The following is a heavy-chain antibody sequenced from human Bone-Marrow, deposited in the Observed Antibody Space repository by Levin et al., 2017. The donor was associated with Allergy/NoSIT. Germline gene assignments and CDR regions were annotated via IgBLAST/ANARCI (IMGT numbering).Heavy chain of an antibody. CDR3: AREGVGATWVD. D-gene: IGHD1-26*01. CDR2: IIPISGTT. Sequence: SVKVSCKASGYTFSSYVISWVRQAPGQGLEWMGRIIPISGTTDYAQMIQGRVTITADESTSTAYMELTSLRSDDTAVYYCAREGVGATWVDWGQGTLVTVSS. CDR1: GYTFSSYV. J-gene: IGHJ4*02. V-gene: IGHV1-69*13.